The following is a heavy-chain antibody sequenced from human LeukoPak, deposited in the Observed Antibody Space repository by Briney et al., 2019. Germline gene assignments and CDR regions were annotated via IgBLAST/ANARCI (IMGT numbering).Heavy chain of an antibody. V-gene: IGHV3-48*01. CDR2: ISSSSSTI. CDR3: ARDSSYYDFWSGYYFDY. Sequence: GGSLRLXCVASGFTFSSYSMNWVRQAPGKGLEWVSYISSSSSTIYYADSVKGRFTVSRDNAKNSLYLQMNSLRAEDTAVYYCARDSSYYDFWSGYYFDYWGQGTLVTVSS. D-gene: IGHD3-3*01. J-gene: IGHJ4*02. CDR1: GFTFSSYS.